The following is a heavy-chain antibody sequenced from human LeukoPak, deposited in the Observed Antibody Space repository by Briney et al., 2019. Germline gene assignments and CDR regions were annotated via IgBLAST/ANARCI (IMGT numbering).Heavy chain of an antibody. CDR1: GFSFSDYD. D-gene: IGHD2-15*01. CDR2: IRYDVSNK. CDR3: AQGDCSGGPCPGPLN. J-gene: IGHJ4*02. V-gene: IGHV3-30*02. Sequence: GGSLRLSCAASGFSFSDYDMHWVRQAPGKGLEWVAFIRYDVSNKYYADSVKGRFTISRDNSKNTLYLQMNSLRVEDTSVYYCAQGDCSGGPCPGPLNWGQGTLVTVSS.